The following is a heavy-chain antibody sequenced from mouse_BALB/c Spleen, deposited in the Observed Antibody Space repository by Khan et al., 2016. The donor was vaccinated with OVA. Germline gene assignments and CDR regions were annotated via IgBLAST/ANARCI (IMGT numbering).Heavy chain of an antibody. CDR3: TRKIVNYGGDYWYFDV. CDR2: IFPGSNTS. Sequence: QVRLQQSGPDLVEPGASVMMSCKASGYTFTDYFLGWVKQRPGQGLEWIGEIFPGSNTSYYSAKFRGKATLTADKSSSTVFMKISSLTSEDSAVYFCTRKIVNYGGDYWYFDVWGAGTTVTVSS. J-gene: IGHJ1*01. CDR1: GYTFTDYF. D-gene: IGHD1-1*02. V-gene: IGHV1-77*01.